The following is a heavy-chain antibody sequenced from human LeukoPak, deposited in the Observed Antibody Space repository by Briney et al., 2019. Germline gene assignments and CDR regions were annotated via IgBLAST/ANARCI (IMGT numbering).Heavy chain of an antibody. V-gene: IGHV3-23*01. J-gene: IGHJ5*02. CDR2: ISGSGGST. CDR1: GFTFSSYA. CDR3: AKVGYEQWLADNWFAP. Sequence: PGGSLRLSCAASGFTFSSYAMSWVRQAPGKGLEWVSAISGSGGSTYYADSVKGRFTISRDNSKNTLYLQMNSLRAEDTAVYYCAKVGYEQWLADNWFAPWGQGTLVTVYS. D-gene: IGHD6-19*01.